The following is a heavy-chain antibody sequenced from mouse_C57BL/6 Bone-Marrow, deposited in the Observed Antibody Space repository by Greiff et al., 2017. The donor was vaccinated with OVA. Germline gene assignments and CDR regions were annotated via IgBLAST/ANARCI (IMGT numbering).Heavy chain of an antibody. J-gene: IGHJ3*01. CDR3: VYGWFAY. D-gene: IGHD1-1*02. Sequence: VQLQQSGPELVKPGASVKISCKASGYAFSSSWMNWVKQRPGKGLEWIGRIYPGDGDTNYNGKFKGKATLTADKSTSTAYLQLSGLTSEDSAVYFCVYGWFAYWGQGTLVTVSA. V-gene: IGHV1-82*01. CDR2: IYPGDGDT. CDR1: GYAFSSSW.